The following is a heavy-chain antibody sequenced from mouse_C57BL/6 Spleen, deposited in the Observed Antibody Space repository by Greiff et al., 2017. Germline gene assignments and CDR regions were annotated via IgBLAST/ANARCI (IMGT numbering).Heavy chain of an antibody. Sequence: VQLQQPGAELVRPGSSVKLSCKASGYTFTSYWMHWVKQRPIQGLEWIGNIDPSDSETHYNQKFKDKATLTVDKSSSTAYMQLSSLTSEDSAVYYCARSLDSNYVGFAYWGQGTLVTVSA. CDR1: GYTFTSYW. CDR3: ARSLDSNYVGFAY. D-gene: IGHD2-5*01. V-gene: IGHV1-52*01. CDR2: IDPSDSET. J-gene: IGHJ3*01.